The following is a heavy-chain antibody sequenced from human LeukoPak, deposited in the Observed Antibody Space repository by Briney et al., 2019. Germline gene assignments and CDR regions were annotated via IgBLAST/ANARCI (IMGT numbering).Heavy chain of an antibody. D-gene: IGHD3-22*01. V-gene: IGHV4-34*01. CDR1: GGSISSYY. CDR2: INHSGST. Sequence: SETLSLTCTVSGGSISSYYWSWIRQPPGKGLEWIGEINHSGSTNYNPSLKRRVTISVDTSKNQFSLKLSSGTAADTAVYSCARHETGYYDSSGDRERDYFDYWGPGTLVTVSS. CDR3: ARHETGYYDSSGDRERDYFDY. J-gene: IGHJ4*02.